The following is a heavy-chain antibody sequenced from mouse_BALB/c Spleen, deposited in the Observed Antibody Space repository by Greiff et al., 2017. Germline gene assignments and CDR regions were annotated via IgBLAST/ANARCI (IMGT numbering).Heavy chain of an antibody. CDR3: ARGELRLWFAY. V-gene: IGHV1-87*01. D-gene: IGHD1-2*01. CDR2: IYPGDGDT. Sequence: VQLQQSGAELARPGASVTLSCKASGYTFTSYWMQWVKQRPGQGLEWIGAIYPGDGDTRYTQKFKGKATLTADKSSSTAYMQLSSLASEDSAVYYCARGELRLWFAYWGQGTLVTVSA. J-gene: IGHJ3*01. CDR1: GYTFTSYW.